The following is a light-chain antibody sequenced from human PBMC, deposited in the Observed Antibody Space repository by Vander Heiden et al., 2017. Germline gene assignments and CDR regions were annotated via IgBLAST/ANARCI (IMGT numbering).Light chain of an antibody. V-gene: IGLV4-69*01. J-gene: IGLJ3*02. CDR1: SGHSSYA. CDR3: QTWGTGSRGV. Sequence: QLVLPHTPPASASLGAPVRLTCTLSSGHSSYAIARHQQQPEQGPRFLMKLNSDGSHNKGDGIPDRFSGSSSGAERYLTISSLQAEDEADYYCQTWGTGSRGVFGGGTKLTVL. CDR2: LNSDGSH.